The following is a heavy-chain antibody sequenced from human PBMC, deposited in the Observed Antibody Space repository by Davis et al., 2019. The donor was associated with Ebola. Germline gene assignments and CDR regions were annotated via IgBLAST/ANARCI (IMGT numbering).Heavy chain of an antibody. CDR1: GDSVSSNTAA. Sequence: SQTLSLTCAISGDSVSSNTAAWNWIRQSPSRGLEWLVRTSYRSKWFVDYAVSVKSRMTINSDTSKNQFSLQLSSVTPEDTAVYYCARDPPYDQGYDYWGQGILVTVSS. D-gene: IGHD3-22*01. J-gene: IGHJ4*02. CDR3: ARDPPYDQGYDY. V-gene: IGHV6-1*01. CDR2: TSYRSKWFV.